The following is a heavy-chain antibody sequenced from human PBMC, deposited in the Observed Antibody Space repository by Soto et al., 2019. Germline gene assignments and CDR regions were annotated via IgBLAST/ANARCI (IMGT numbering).Heavy chain of an antibody. D-gene: IGHD6-13*01. CDR1: GFTFSSYS. CDR3: ERVAAAGNWFDP. J-gene: IGHJ5*02. Sequence: GGSLRLSCAASGFTFSSYSMNRVRQAPGKGLEWVSSISSSSSYIYYADSVKGRFTISRDNAKNSLYLQMNSLRAEDTAVYYCERVAAAGNWFDPWRQGTLVTVSS. CDR2: ISSSSSYI. V-gene: IGHV3-21*01.